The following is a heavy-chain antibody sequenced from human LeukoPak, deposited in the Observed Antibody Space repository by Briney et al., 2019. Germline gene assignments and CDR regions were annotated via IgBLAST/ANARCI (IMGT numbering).Heavy chain of an antibody. D-gene: IGHD6-13*01. Sequence: GGSLRLSCAASGFMLSSTWMHWVRHAPGKGLVWVSRINSDATSTSYADSVRGRFTISRDDAKNTMYLQMNSLRAEDTAMYYCVRGSPGYSSSWHAYWGQGTLVTVSS. J-gene: IGHJ4*02. CDR2: INSDATST. CDR3: VRGSPGYSSSWHAY. V-gene: IGHV3-74*01. CDR1: GFMLSSTW.